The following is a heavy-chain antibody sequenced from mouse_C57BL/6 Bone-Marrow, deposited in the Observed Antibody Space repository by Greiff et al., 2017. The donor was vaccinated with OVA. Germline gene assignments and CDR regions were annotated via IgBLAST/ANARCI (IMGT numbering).Heavy chain of an antibody. CDR3: TRTRDYDGRDFDY. Sequence: VQVVESGPGLVAPSQSLSITCTVSGFSLTSYAISWVRQPPGKGLEWLGVIWTGGGTNYNSALKSRLSISKDNSKSQVFLKMNSLQTDDTARYYCTRTRDYDGRDFDYWGQGTTLTVSS. CDR2: IWTGGGT. J-gene: IGHJ2*01. CDR1: GFSLTSYA. V-gene: IGHV2-9-1*01. D-gene: IGHD2-4*01.